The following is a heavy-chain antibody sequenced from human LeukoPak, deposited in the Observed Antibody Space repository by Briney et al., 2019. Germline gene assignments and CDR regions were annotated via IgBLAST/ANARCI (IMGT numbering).Heavy chain of an antibody. V-gene: IGHV4-4*07. CDR3: ARGNGPLWFGDSINWFDP. CDR2: IYTSGST. Sequence: SHTLSLTRTVSGGSISSYYGSWIRQPAGKGLEWLVRIYTSGSTNYNPSLKSRVTMSVDTSKNQFSLKLSSVTAADTAVYYCARGNGPLWFGDSINWFDPWGQGTLVTVSS. CDR1: GGSISSYY. D-gene: IGHD3-10*01. J-gene: IGHJ5*02.